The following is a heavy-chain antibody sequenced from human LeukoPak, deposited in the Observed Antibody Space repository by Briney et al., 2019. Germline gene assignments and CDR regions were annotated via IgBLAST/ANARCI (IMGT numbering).Heavy chain of an antibody. CDR1: GFTFSDYY. CDR3: ARDIPRGASHLDY. Sequence: PGGSLRLSCAASGFTFSDYYMSWIRQAPGKGLEWVSYISSSGSTIYYADSVKGRFTISRDNAKNSLYLQMNSLRVEDTAVYYCARDIPRGASHLDYWGQGTLVTVSS. V-gene: IGHV3-11*04. D-gene: IGHD1-26*01. CDR2: ISSSGSTI. J-gene: IGHJ4*02.